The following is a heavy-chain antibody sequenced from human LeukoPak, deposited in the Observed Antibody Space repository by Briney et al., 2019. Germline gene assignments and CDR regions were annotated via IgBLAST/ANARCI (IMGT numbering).Heavy chain of an antibody. CDR2: IYSGGST. Sequence: GGSLRLSCAASGFTVSSNYMSWVRQAPGKGLEWVSVIYSGGSTYYADSVKGRFTISRDNSKNTLYLQMNSLRAEDTAVYYCARDSTGLYYYYYYGMDVWGQGTTVTVSS. CDR3: ARDSTGLYYYYYYGMDV. V-gene: IGHV3-66*01. CDR1: GFTVSSNY. D-gene: IGHD1-1*01. J-gene: IGHJ6*02.